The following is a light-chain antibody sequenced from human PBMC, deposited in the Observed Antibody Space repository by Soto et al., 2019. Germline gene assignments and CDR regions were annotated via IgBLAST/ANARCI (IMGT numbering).Light chain of an antibody. CDR3: QQLNAYPLT. CDR2: KAS. J-gene: IGKJ4*01. CDR1: QTISSW. Sequence: DIQMTQSPSPLSGSVGDRVTITCRASQTISSWLAWYQQKPGKAPKLLIYKASTLKSGVPSRFSGSGSGTECTLTISSLQSEDVATYYCQQLNAYPLTFGGGTKVDI. V-gene: IGKV1-5*03.